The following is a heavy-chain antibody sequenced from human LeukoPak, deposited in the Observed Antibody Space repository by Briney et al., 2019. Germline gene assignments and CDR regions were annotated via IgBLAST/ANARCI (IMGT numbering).Heavy chain of an antibody. CDR1: GFPFNTYW. Sequence: GGSLRLSCAASGFPFNTYWMSWVRQAPGKGLEWVANIRQDGGKKYYVDSVKGRFTISRDNAKNSLYLQMNSLRTEDTAVYYCARGGYDFWSGSNWFDPWGQGTLVTVSS. V-gene: IGHV3-7*01. CDR2: IRQDGGKK. J-gene: IGHJ5*02. CDR3: ARGGYDFWSGSNWFDP. D-gene: IGHD3-3*01.